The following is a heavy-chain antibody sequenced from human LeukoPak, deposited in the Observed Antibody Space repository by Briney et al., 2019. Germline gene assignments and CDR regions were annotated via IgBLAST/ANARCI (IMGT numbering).Heavy chain of an antibody. CDR1: GGSISGYY. CDR3: ARQQGRRDPTSPFDY. V-gene: IGHV4-59*08. CDR2: IYYTGTT. Sequence: SETLSLTCTVSGGSISGYYWNWIRQPPGKGLEWIGYIYYTGTTNYNPSLKSRVTISVDTSKNHFSLRLSSVTAADTAVYYCARQQGRRDPTSPFDYWGQGTLVTVSS. J-gene: IGHJ4*02.